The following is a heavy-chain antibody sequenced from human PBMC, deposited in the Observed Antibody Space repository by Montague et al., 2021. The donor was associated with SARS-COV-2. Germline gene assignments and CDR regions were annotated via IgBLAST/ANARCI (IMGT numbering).Heavy chain of an antibody. D-gene: IGHD2-2*02. J-gene: IGHJ6*03. CDR1: GTSFSGYY. V-gene: IGHV4-34*01. CDR2: INHGGST. Sequence: SETLSLTCAVHGTSFSGYYWNWIRQPPGKGLEWIGEINHGGSTKYSPSLKSRLTISAATSKNQFSLKLTSVAAADTAVYYCARLRDGVVPSPIPGVGPYYSYYYMDVWGRGTTVTVSS. CDR3: ARLRDGVVPSPIPGVGPYYSYYYMDV.